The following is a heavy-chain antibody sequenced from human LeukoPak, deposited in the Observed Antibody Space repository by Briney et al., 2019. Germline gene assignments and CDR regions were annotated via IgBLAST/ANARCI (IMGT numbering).Heavy chain of an antibody. Sequence: GGSLRLSCAASGFTFSGSALHWVRQASGKGLEWVGRIRSTANGYATAYAASVKGRFTISRDDSKNTAYLQMNSLKTEDTAVYYCTTRVWIAAASWGVDYWGQGTLVTVSS. CDR2: IRSTANGYAT. CDR3: TTRVWIAAASWGVDY. D-gene: IGHD6-13*01. V-gene: IGHV3-73*01. J-gene: IGHJ4*02. CDR1: GFTFSGSA.